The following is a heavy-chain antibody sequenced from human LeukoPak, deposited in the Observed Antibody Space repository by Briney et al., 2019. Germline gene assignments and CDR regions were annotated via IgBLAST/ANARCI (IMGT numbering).Heavy chain of an antibody. CDR3: ARESWGAAAEYYYYYGMDV. J-gene: IGHJ6*02. Sequence: PSETLSLTCTASGGSISSSSYYWGWIRQPPGKGLEWIGSIYYSGSTYYNPSLKSRVTISVDTSKNQFSLKLSSVTAADTAVYYCARESWGAAAEYYYYYGMDVWGQGTTVTVSS. CDR1: GGSISSSSYY. V-gene: IGHV4-39*07. D-gene: IGHD6-13*01. CDR2: IYYSGST.